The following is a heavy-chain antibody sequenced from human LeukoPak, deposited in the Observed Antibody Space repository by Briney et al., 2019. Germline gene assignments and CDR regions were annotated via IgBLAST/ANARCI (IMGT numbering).Heavy chain of an antibody. CDR2: IYYSGST. D-gene: IGHD6-13*01. CDR3: ARDMGVYSSP. J-gene: IGHJ5*02. Sequence: SETLSLTCTVSGGSISSSSYYWGWIRQPPGKGLEWIGSIYYSGSTYYNPSLKSRVTISVDTSKNQFSLKLSSVTAADTAAYYCARDMGVYSSPWGQGTLVTVSS. CDR1: GGSISSSSYY. V-gene: IGHV4-39*07.